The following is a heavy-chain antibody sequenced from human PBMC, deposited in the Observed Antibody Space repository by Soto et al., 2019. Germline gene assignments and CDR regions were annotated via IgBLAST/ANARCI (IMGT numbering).Heavy chain of an antibody. CDR3: ARDIMNRPDAFDI. CDR1: GSSISSDSYY. Sequence: SETLSLTCTVFGSSISSDSYYWGWIRQPPGKGLEWIANIYYSGSTYYSPSLQSRITINPDTSKNQFSLQLNSVTPEDTAVYYCARDIMNRPDAFDIWGQGTMVTVSS. V-gene: IGHV4-39*02. J-gene: IGHJ3*02. CDR2: IYYSGST.